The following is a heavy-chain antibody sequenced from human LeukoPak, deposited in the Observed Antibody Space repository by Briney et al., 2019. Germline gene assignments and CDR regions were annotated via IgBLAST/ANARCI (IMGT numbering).Heavy chain of an antibody. J-gene: IGHJ4*02. D-gene: IGHD3-22*01. CDR1: GGTFSSYA. V-gene: IGHV1-69*06. CDR3: ARDASLSYDSSGYYYDY. Sequence: ASVKVSCMASGGTFSSYAISWVRQAPGQGLEWMGGIIPIFGTANYAQKFQGRVTITADKSTSTAYMELSSLRSEDTAVYYCARDASLSYDSSGYYYDYWGQGTLVTVSS. CDR2: IIPIFGTA.